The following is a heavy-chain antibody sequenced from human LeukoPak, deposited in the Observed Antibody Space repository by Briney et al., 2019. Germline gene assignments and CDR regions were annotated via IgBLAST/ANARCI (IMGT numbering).Heavy chain of an antibody. D-gene: IGHD3-10*01. V-gene: IGHV3-30-3*01. Sequence: PGGSLRLSCAASGFTFSSYAMHWVGQAPGKGLEWVAVISYDGSNKYYADSVKGRFTISRDNSKNTLYLQMNSLRAEDTAVYYCARGGFPSYGSGSYFFPYYFDYWGQGTLVTVSS. CDR3: ARGGFPSYGSGSYFFPYYFDY. CDR1: GFTFSSYA. CDR2: ISYDGSNK. J-gene: IGHJ4*02.